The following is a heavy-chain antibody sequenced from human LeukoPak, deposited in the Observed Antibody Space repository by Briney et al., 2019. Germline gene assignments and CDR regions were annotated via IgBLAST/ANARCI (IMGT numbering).Heavy chain of an antibody. Sequence: EASVKVSCKASGYTFTGYYMHWVRQAPGQGLEWMGWINPNSGGTNYAQKFQGRVTMTRDTSISTAYMELSRLRSDDTAVYYCARDRTTVTMELLRYWGQGTLVTVSS. V-gene: IGHV1-2*02. CDR3: ARDRTTVTMELLRY. D-gene: IGHD4-17*01. CDR2: INPNSGGT. J-gene: IGHJ4*02. CDR1: GYTFTGYY.